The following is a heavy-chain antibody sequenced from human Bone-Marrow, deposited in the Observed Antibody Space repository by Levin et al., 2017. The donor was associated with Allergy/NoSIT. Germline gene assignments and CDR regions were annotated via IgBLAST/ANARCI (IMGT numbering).Heavy chain of an antibody. CDR3: ARLRGAGLFDY. CDR1: GFSFSSYY. J-gene: IGHJ4*02. CDR2: ISGSSTFI. D-gene: IGHD3-10*01. V-gene: IGHV3-21*01. Sequence: SCAASGFSFSSYYMHWVRQAPGKGLEWVSYISGSSTFIYYADSVKGRFTISRDNANKSLYLEMTSPRAEDTATYYCARLRGAGLFDYWGQGVRVTVAS.